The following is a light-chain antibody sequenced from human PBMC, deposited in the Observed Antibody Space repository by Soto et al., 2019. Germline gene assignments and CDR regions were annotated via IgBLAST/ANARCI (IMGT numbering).Light chain of an antibody. J-gene: IGLJ2*01. CDR3: SSYTATNVV. CDR1: SSDVGDYNY. Sequence: QSGLTQPASVSGSPGQSISISCTGTSSDVGDYNYVSWYQQHPDKAPKLMIYDVSDRPSGVSDRFSGSKSGSSASLTISGLQAEDEADYYCSSYTATNVVFGGGTKLTVL. V-gene: IGLV2-14*03. CDR2: DVS.